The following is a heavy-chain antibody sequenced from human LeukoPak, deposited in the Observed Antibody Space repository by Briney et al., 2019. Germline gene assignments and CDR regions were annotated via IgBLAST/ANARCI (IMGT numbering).Heavy chain of an antibody. CDR2: INKDGSDK. V-gene: IGHV3-7*01. CDR3: ARDAGYGGNSDY. CDR1: GFTFNMYW. J-gene: IGHJ4*02. Sequence: GGSLRLSCAASGFTFNMYWMTWVRQAPGKGLESVAYINKDGSDKYYVDSVKGRFTVSRDNAKNPLYLQMNSLRAEDTAVYYCARDAGYGGNSDYWGQGTLVTVSS. D-gene: IGHD4-23*01.